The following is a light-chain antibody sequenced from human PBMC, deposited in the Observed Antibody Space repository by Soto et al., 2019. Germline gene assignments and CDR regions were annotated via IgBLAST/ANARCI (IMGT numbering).Light chain of an antibody. CDR3: HQYATSSPT. CDR2: GGS. V-gene: IGKV1-5*01. CDR1: QSISVY. Sequence: DIQMTQSPSTLSASVGDRVTITCRASQSISVYLAWYQQRPREAPKLLIYGGSSLESGVPSRFSGSGSVTEFALTISSLQPTDFATYYCHQYATSSPTFGRGTKLEI. J-gene: IGKJ2*01.